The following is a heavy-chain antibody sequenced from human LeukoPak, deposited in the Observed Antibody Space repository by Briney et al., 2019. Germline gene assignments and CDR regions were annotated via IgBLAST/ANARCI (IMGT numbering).Heavy chain of an antibody. J-gene: IGHJ4*02. CDR2: ITASAAST. V-gene: IGHV3-23*01. CDR3: AKHFGASSGYAFDF. Sequence: GGSLRLSCEASGLTFSNYAMSWVRQAPGKGLEWVSTITASAASTYYTDSVRGRFTIPRDNSKSTLYLQMSNLRAEDTAVYYCAKHFGASSGYAFDFWRQGTLVTVSS. CDR1: GLTFSNYA. D-gene: IGHD5-12*01.